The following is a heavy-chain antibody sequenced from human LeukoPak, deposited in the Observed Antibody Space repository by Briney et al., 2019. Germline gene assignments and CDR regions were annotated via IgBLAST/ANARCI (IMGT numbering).Heavy chain of an antibody. Sequence: SETLSLTCTVSGGSISSYYWSWIRQPPGKGLEWIGYIYYSGSTNYNPSLKSRVTISVDTSKNQFSLKLSSVTAADTAVYYCARDRVDGYNLVAFDIWGQGTMVTVSS. CDR2: IYYSGST. CDR3: ARDRVDGYNLVAFDI. J-gene: IGHJ3*02. V-gene: IGHV4-59*01. CDR1: GGSISSYY. D-gene: IGHD5-24*01.